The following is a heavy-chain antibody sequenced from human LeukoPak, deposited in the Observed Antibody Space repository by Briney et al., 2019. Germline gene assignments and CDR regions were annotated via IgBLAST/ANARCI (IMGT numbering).Heavy chain of an antibody. V-gene: IGHV4-39*01. CDR3: ARQNYYDSSGQNWFDP. Sequence: SETLSLTCTVSGGSISSSSYYWGWIRQPPGKGLEWIGSIYYSGSTYYNPSLKSRVTISVDTSKNQFSLNLTSLTAADTAVYYCARQNYYDSSGQNWFDPWGQGTLVTVSS. D-gene: IGHD3-22*01. CDR2: IYYSGST. J-gene: IGHJ5*02. CDR1: GGSISSSSYY.